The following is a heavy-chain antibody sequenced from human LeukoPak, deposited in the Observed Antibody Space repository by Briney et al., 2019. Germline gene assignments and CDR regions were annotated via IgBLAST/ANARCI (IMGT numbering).Heavy chain of an antibody. CDR1: GYSFTTYW. J-gene: IGHJ4*02. Sequence: GESMKISCKGSGYSFTTYWIGWVRQMPGKGLEWMGIIYPGDSDTRYSPSFQGQVTISADKSITTAYLQWSSLKASDTAMYYCARPMTTVTTDFAYWGQGTLVTVSS. CDR2: IYPGDSDT. D-gene: IGHD4-11*01. V-gene: IGHV5-51*01. CDR3: ARPMTTVTTDFAY.